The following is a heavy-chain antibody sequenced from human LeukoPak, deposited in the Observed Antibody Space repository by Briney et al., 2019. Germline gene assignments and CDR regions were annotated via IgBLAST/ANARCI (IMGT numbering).Heavy chain of an antibody. V-gene: IGHV4-30-4*08. Sequence: PSQTLSLTCTVSGGSISSGDYYWSWIRQPPGKGLEWIGYIYYSGSTYYNPSLKSRVTISVDTSKNQFSLKLSSVTAADTAVYYCTRNYQTLRFLDYWGQGTLVTVSS. D-gene: IGHD3-3*01. CDR3: TRNYQTLRFLDY. J-gene: IGHJ4*02. CDR1: GGSISSGDYY. CDR2: IYYSGST.